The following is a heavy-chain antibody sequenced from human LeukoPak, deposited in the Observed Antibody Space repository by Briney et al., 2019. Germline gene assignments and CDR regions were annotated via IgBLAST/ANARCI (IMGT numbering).Heavy chain of an antibody. V-gene: IGHV4-38-2*02. D-gene: IGHD5-24*01. CDR1: GSSISSSYY. Sequence: SGTLSLTCTVSGSSISSSYYEAWIRQPPGKGLEWIATISHSGSTYYNPSLKSRVTISADTSQNQHSLRLNSVTVADTAVYYCARVNTVMATFDYWGQGTPVTVSS. J-gene: IGHJ4*02. CDR2: ISHSGST. CDR3: ARVNTVMATFDY.